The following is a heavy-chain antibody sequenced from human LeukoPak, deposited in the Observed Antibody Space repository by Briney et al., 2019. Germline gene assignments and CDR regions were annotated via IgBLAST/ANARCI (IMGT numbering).Heavy chain of an antibody. CDR2: IGTRSNPI. V-gene: IGHV3-11*01. CDR3: AREARGGGRDLDY. D-gene: IGHD1-1*01. J-gene: IGHJ4*02. Sequence: PGGSLRLSRAASGFSFSYFYMSWISQAPGMGLEWISYIGTRSNPIYYADSVKGRFTISRDDAKNSLYLQMNSLRDEDTAVYFCAREARGGGRDLDYWGQGILVTVSS. CDR1: GFSFSYFY.